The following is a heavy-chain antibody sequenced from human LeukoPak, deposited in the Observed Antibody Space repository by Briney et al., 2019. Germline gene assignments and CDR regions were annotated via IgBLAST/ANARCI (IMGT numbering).Heavy chain of an antibody. J-gene: IGHJ4*02. CDR1: GYTFTGYY. CDR3: ARGDYDSLSFDY. Sequence: ASVKVSCRASGYTFTGYYMHWVRQAPGQGLEWMGWINPNSGGTVYAQKFQGRVTMTRDTSINTAYMELSRLRSDDTAVYYCARGDYDSLSFDYWGQGTLVTVSS. D-gene: IGHD3-22*01. V-gene: IGHV1-2*02. CDR2: INPNSGGT.